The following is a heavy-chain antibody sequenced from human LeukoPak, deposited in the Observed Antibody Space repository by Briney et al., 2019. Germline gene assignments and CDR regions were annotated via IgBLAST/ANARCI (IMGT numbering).Heavy chain of an antibody. CDR1: GYTFTNYG. Sequence: ASVKVSCKASGYTFTNYGVSWVRQAPGQGLEWMGWISDYSGKTNYAQKFQGRVTMTTDTSTSTAYMELRSLGSDDTAVYYCARDTGTVGPASGINWGQGTLVTVSS. D-gene: IGHD3-10*01. CDR3: ARDTGTVGPASGIN. J-gene: IGHJ4*02. V-gene: IGHV1-18*01. CDR2: ISDYSGKT.